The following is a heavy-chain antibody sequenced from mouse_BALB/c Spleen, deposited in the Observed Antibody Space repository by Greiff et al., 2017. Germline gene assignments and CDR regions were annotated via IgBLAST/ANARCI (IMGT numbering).Heavy chain of an antibody. J-gene: IGHJ4*01. Sequence: DVKLVESGGGLVQPGGSRKLSCAASGFTFSSFGMHWVRQAPEKGLEWVAYISSGSSTIYYADTVKGRFTISRDNPKNTLFLQMTSLRSEDTAMYYCARRTIYDGSYAMDYWGQGTSVTVSS. CDR2: ISSGSSTI. V-gene: IGHV5-17*02. CDR3: ARRTIYDGSYAMDY. D-gene: IGHD2-3*01. CDR1: GFTFSSFG.